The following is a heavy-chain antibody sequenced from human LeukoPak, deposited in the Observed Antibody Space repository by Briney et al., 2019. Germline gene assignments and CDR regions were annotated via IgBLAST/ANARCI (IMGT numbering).Heavy chain of an antibody. J-gene: IGHJ5*02. Sequence: SETLSLTCIVSGGSISSSIYYWAWVRQPPGKGLEWIGTVFYNGATQYSPSLRSRVTISIDTSTNQFSLKLTSVTAADTALYYCAREGYSNYANWFDPWGQGTLVTVSS. CDR1: GGSISSSIYY. CDR3: AREGYSNYANWFDP. CDR2: VFYNGAT. V-gene: IGHV4-39*07. D-gene: IGHD4-11*01.